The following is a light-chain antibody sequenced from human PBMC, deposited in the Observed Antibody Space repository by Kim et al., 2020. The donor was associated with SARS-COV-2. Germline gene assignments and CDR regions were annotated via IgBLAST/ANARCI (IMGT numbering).Light chain of an antibody. V-gene: IGLV3-21*04. Sequence: APGKTAGITCGGNNIGSKSVHWYQQKPGQAPVLVIYYDSDRPSGIPERCSGSNSGNTATLTISRVEAGDEADYYCQVWDSSSDHPVFGGGTQLTVL. CDR1: NIGSKS. J-gene: IGLJ3*02. CDR2: YDS. CDR3: QVWDSSSDHPV.